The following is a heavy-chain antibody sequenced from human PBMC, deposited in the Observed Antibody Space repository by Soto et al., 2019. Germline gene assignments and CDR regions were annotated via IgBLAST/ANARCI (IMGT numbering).Heavy chain of an antibody. V-gene: IGHV4-34*01. Sequence: SETLSLTCAVYGGSFSGYYWSWIRQPPGKGLEWIGEINHSGSTNYNPSLKSRVTMSVDTSKNQFSLKLSSVTAADTAVYYCARDGPDYYGSGSYAAYRMDVWGQGTTVTVSS. CDR1: GGSFSGYY. D-gene: IGHD3-10*01. CDR2: INHSGST. J-gene: IGHJ6*02. CDR3: ARDGPDYYGSGSYAAYRMDV.